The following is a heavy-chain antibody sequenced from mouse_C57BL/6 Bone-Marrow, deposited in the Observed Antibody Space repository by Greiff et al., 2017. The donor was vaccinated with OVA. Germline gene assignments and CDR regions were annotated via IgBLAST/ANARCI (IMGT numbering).Heavy chain of an antibody. D-gene: IGHD2-14*01. CDR1: GFTFSSYA. V-gene: IGHV5-4*01. Sequence: EVHVVESGGGLVKPGGSLKLSCAASGFTFSSYAMSWVRQTPEKRLAWVATISDGGSYTYYPDNVKGRFTISRDNAKNNLYLQMSHLKSEDTAMYYCARNRLLKVLVAYWGQGTLVTVSA. CDR3: ARNRLLKVLVAY. J-gene: IGHJ3*01. CDR2: ISDGGSYT.